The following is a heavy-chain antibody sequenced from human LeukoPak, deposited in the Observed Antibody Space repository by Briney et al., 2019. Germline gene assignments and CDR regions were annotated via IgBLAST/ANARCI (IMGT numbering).Heavy chain of an antibody. CDR2: ISWNSGSI. CDR1: GFTFDDYA. J-gene: IGHJ4*02. D-gene: IGHD6-13*01. Sequence: PGGSLRLSCAASGFTFDDYAMHWVRQAPGKGLEWVSGISWNSGSIGYADSVKGRFTISRDNAKNSLFLQVNALRGEDTAVYFCARAITFSGSRWANDYWGQGTLVTVSS. V-gene: IGHV3-9*01. CDR3: ARAITFSGSRWANDY.